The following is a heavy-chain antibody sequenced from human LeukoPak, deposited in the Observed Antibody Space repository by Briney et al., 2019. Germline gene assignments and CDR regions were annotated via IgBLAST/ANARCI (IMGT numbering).Heavy chain of an antibody. Sequence: SQTLSLTCTVSGGSISSGSYYWSWIRQPAGKGLEWIGRIYTSGSTNYNPSLKSRVTISVDTSKNQFSLKLSSVTAADTAVYYCARAFLVERTSLDLGYYYMDVWGKGTTVTVSS. CDR2: IYTSGST. V-gene: IGHV4-61*02. D-gene: IGHD3/OR15-3a*01. J-gene: IGHJ6*03. CDR1: GGSISSGSYY. CDR3: ARAFLVERTSLDLGYYYMDV.